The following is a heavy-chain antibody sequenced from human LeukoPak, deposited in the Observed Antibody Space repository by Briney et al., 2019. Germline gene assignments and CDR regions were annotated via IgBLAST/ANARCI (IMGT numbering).Heavy chain of an antibody. D-gene: IGHD2-2*03. CDR2: INPNSGGT. CDR1: GYTFTGYY. V-gene: IGHV1-2*02. J-gene: IGHJ4*02. CDR3: ARVDIVVVPAAISDTYYFDY. Sequence: GASVKVSCKASGYTFTGYYMHWVRQAPGQGLEWMGWINPNSGGTNYAQKFQGRVTMTRDTSISTAYMELSRLRSDDTAVYYCARVDIVVVPAAISDTYYFDYWGQGTLVTVSS.